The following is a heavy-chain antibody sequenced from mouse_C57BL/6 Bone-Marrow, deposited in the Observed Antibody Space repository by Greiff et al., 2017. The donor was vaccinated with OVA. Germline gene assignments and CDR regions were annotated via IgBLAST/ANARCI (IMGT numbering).Heavy chain of an antibody. CDR3: TGVQGDYFDY. Sequence: EVKLMESGGGLVQPGGSMKLSCVASGFTFSNYWMNWVRQSPEKGLEWVAQIRLKSDNYATHYAESVKGRFTISRDDSKSSVYLQMNNLRAEDTGIYYCTGVQGDYFDYWGQGTTLTVSS. CDR2: IRLKSDNYAT. J-gene: IGHJ2*01. CDR1: GFTFSNYW. V-gene: IGHV6-3*01.